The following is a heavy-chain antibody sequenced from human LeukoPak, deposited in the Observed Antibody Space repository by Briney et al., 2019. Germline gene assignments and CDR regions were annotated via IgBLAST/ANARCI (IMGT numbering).Heavy chain of an antibody. V-gene: IGHV4-39*01. CDR2: IYHSGST. CDR3: ARRMSGSYSDY. Sequence: SETLSLTCTVSGGSISSSSYYWGWIRQPPGKGLEWIGSIYHSGSTYYNPSLKSRVTISVDTSKNQFSLKLSSVTAADTAVYYCARRMSGSYSDYWGQGTLVTVSS. CDR1: GGSISSSSYY. J-gene: IGHJ4*02. D-gene: IGHD1-26*01.